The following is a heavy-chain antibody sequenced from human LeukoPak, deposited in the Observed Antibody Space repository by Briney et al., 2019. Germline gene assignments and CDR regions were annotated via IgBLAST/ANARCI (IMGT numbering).Heavy chain of an antibody. CDR2: ISSSSSYI. CDR3: AKDRENFIAARYLSGGALDY. Sequence: GGSLRLSCAASGFTFSSYSMNWVRQAPGKGLEWVSSISSSSSYIYYADSVKGRFTISRDNSKNTLYLQMNSLRAEDTAVYYCAKDRENFIAARYLSGGALDYWGQGTLVTVSS. D-gene: IGHD6-6*01. CDR1: GFTFSSYS. J-gene: IGHJ4*02. V-gene: IGHV3-21*01.